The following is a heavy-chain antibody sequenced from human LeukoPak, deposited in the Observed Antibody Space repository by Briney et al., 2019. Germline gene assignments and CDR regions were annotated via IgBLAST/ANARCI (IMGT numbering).Heavy chain of an antibody. CDR3: ARDGWFGELRPFSFDY. Sequence: GGSLRLSCVASGFTFSSYWMHWVRQVPGKGLVWVSRINSDGSDTTYADSVKGRFTISRGNAKNTLYLQINSLRAEDTAVYYCARDGWFGELRPFSFDYWGQGTLVTVSS. J-gene: IGHJ4*02. D-gene: IGHD3-10*01. CDR2: INSDGSDT. V-gene: IGHV3-74*01. CDR1: GFTFSSYW.